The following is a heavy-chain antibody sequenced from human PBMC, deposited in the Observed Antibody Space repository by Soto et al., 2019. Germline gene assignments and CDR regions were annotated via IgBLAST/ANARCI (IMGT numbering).Heavy chain of an antibody. CDR3: SRDGRAARRDYYYYGMDV. J-gene: IGHJ6*02. CDR1: GGTFSSYA. D-gene: IGHD6-6*01. V-gene: IGHV1-69*01. Sequence: QVQLVQSGAEVKKPGSSVKVSCKTSGGTFSSYAISWVRQAPRQGLEWMGGIIPIFGTANYAQKFQGRVTITADESTSTAYMELSSLRSEDTAVYYCSRDGRAARRDYYYYGMDVWGQGTTVTVSS. CDR2: IIPIFGTA.